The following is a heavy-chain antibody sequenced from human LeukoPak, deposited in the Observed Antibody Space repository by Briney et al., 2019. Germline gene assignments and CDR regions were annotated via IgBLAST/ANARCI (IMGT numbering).Heavy chain of an antibody. V-gene: IGHV3-30-3*01. Sequence: GGSLRLSCAASGFTFSSYAMHWVRQAPGKGLEWVAVISYDGSNKYYADSVKGRFTISRDNSKNTLYLQMNSLRAEDTAVYYCAKDPFGLLDTAMVDAGYWGQGTLVTVSS. J-gene: IGHJ4*02. D-gene: IGHD5-18*01. CDR2: ISYDGSNK. CDR3: AKDPFGLLDTAMVDAGY. CDR1: GFTFSSYA.